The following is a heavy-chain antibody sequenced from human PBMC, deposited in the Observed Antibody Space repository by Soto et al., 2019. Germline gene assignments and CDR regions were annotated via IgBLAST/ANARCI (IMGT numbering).Heavy chain of an antibody. CDR1: GGSFSGYY. CDR3: ARGLGLRYFDWSY. V-gene: IGHV4-34*01. D-gene: IGHD3-9*01. CDR2: INHSGST. J-gene: IGHJ4*02. Sequence: SETLSLTCAVYGGSFSGYYWSWIRQPPGKGLEWIGEINHSGSTNYNPSLKSRVTISVDTSKNQFSLKLSSVTAADTAVYYCARGLGLRYFDWSYWGQGTLVTVSS.